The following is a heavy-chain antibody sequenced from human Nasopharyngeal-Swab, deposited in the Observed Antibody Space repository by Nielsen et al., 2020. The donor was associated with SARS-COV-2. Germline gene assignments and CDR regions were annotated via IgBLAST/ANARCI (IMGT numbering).Heavy chain of an antibody. CDR2: IVVGSGST. D-gene: IGHD3/OR15-3a*01. CDR3: AASQGTVGAFDI. Sequence: SVKVSCKASGFTFTSSAVQWVRQARRQRLEWIGWIVVGSGSTNYPQKFQERVTITRDMSTSTAYMELRSLKSEDTAVYYCAASQGTVGAFDIWGQGTMVTVSS. CDR1: GFTFTSSA. J-gene: IGHJ3*02. V-gene: IGHV1-58*01.